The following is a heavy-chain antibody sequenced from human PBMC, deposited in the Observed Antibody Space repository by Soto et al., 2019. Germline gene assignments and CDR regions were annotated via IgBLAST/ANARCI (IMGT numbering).Heavy chain of an antibody. CDR3: SRSLNS. CDR1: GFTFSTYW. Sequence: LSCAASGFTFSTYWMDWVRQTPGKGLEWVANINQDGSEKNYVDSVKGRFTIYRDNAKNSLYLQMGSLTAEDSALYYCSRSLNSWGQGTLVTVSS. J-gene: IGHJ4*02. V-gene: IGHV3-7*01. CDR2: INQDGSEK.